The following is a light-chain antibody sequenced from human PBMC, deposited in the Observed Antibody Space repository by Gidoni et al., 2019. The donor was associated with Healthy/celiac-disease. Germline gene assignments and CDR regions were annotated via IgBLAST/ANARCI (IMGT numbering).Light chain of an antibody. CDR2: AAS. J-gene: IGKJ4*01. CDR3: QQSYSTPPT. V-gene: IGKV1-39*01. Sequence: DIQMTQSPSSLSASVGDRVTITCRASQSISSSLNWYQQKPGKAPKLLIYAASSLQSGVPSRFSGSGSGTDFTITSSSLQHEDFATYYCQQSYSTPPTFGGGTKVEIK. CDR1: QSISSS.